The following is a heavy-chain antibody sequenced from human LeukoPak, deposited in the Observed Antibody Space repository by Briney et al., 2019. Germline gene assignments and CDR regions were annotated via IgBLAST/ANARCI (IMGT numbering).Heavy chain of an antibody. J-gene: IGHJ4*02. CDR3: AKGYCSSTSCRGIVDY. CDR1: GFTFDDYA. CDR2: ISWNSGSI. V-gene: IGHV3-9*01. Sequence: GGSLRLSCAASGFTFDDYAMHWVRQAPGKGLEWVACISWNSGSIGYSHSVKGRFTISRDNAKNSLYLKMNSLRAEDTALYYCAKGYCSSTSCRGIVDYWGQGTLVTVSS. D-gene: IGHD2-2*01.